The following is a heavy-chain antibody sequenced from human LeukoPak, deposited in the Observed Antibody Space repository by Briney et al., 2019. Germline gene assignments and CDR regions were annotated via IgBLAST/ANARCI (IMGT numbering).Heavy chain of an antibody. V-gene: IGHV3-33*01. CDR2: IWYDGSNK. CDR3: ARGGPGYSSGWYVITLSDYYYYMDV. D-gene: IGHD6-19*01. CDR1: GFTFSSYG. J-gene: IGHJ6*03. Sequence: GGSLRLSCAASGFTFSSYGMHWVRQAPGKGLEWVAVIWYDGSNKYYADSVKGRFTISRDNSKNTLYLQMNSLRSEDTAVYYCARGGPGYSSGWYVITLSDYYYYMDVWGKGTTVTVSS.